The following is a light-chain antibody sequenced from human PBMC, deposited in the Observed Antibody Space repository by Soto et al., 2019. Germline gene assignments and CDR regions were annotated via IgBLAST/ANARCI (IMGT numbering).Light chain of an antibody. Sequence: QSVLTQPPSASGTPGQRVTISCSGSRSNIGNNPVNWYQQLPGAAPKLLIYSNNQRPSRVPDRFSGSTSGTSASLAISGLQSEDEADYYCAAWDDSLNVYVFGPGTKLTVL. CDR3: AAWDDSLNVYV. CDR2: SNN. V-gene: IGLV1-44*01. CDR1: RSNIGNNP. J-gene: IGLJ1*01.